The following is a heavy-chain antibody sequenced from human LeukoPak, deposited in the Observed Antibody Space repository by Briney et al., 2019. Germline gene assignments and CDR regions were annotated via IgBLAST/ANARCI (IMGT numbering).Heavy chain of an antibody. V-gene: IGHV4-34*01. CDR1: GGSFSGYY. J-gene: IGHJ6*03. CDR3: ARAPRIAARTYYYYYMDV. D-gene: IGHD6-6*01. CDR2: INHSGST. Sequence: PSETLSLTCAVYGGSFSGYYWSWIRQPPGKGLEWIGEINHSGSTNYNPSLKSRVTISVDTSKNQFSLKLSSVTAADTAVYYCARAPRIAARTYYYYYMDVWGKGTTVTVSS.